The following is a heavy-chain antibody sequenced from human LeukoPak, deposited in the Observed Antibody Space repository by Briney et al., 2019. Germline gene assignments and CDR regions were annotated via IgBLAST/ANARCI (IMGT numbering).Heavy chain of an antibody. D-gene: IGHD6-19*01. CDR2: TTHSGITT. J-gene: IGHJ4*02. CDR3: AKPVTGSIFDY. CDR1: GFTFSSYS. Sequence: GGSLRLSCAVSGFTFSSYSMSWVRQAPGKGLEWVSHTTHSGITTHYADSVKGRFTISRDNSKSTLYLQMNSLRAEDTAVYYCAKPVTGSIFDYWGRGTLVTVSS. V-gene: IGHV3-23*01.